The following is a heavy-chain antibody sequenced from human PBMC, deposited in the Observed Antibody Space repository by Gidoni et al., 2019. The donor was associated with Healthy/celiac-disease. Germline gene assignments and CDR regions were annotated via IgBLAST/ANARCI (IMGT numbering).Heavy chain of an antibody. CDR1: GFTFSSYA. CDR3: AKSPVYGSGGEDY. J-gene: IGHJ4*02. CDR2: ISGSGGST. Sequence: EVQLLESGGGSVQPGGSLRRSCAASGFTFSSYAMSWVRQAPGKGLGWVSAISGSGGSTYYADSVKGRFTISRDNSKNTLYLQMNSLRAEDTAVYYCAKSPVYGSGGEDYWGQGTLVTVSS. D-gene: IGHD3-10*01. V-gene: IGHV3-23*01.